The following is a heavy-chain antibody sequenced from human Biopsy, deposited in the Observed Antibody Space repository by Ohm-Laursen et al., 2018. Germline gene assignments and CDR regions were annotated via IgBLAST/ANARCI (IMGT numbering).Heavy chain of an antibody. D-gene: IGHD6-13*01. Sequence: ASVKVSCKASGYPFSNYYLFWVRQAPGQGLEWMGRINPNSGDTVFARNFQGRVTMTRDTAISTVHMDLRNLRPDDTAVYFCARMEQPHDYWGQGTLVTVSS. CDR2: INPNSGDT. J-gene: IGHJ4*02. CDR1: GYPFSNYY. V-gene: IGHV1-2*06. CDR3: ARMEQPHDY.